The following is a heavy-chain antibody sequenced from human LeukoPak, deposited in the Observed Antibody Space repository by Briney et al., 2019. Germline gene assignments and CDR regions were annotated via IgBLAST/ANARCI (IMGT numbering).Heavy chain of an antibody. D-gene: IGHD1-14*01. Sequence: GESLKISCKGSGYSFTNYWIGWVRRMPGKGLEWMGIIYPDDSDIRWSPSFEGQVTISADKSIGTAYLQWSRLKASDTAMYFCARRAYGKNWFDSWGQGTLVVVSS. CDR1: GYSFTNYW. V-gene: IGHV5-51*01. CDR2: IYPDDSDI. CDR3: ARRAYGKNWFDS. J-gene: IGHJ5*01.